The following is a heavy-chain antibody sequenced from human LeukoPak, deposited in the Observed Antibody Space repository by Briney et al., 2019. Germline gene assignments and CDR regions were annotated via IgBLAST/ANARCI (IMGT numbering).Heavy chain of an antibody. CDR1: GYTFTSYW. CDR2: IYPGDSDT. D-gene: IGHD5-12*01. CDR3: AGLTGSGYESFYFDY. J-gene: IGHJ4*02. Sequence: ASVKISCKGSGYTFTSYWIAWVRQMPGKGLEWMGSIYPGDSDTRYSPSFQGQVTISVDKSISAAYLQWSGLKASDTAMYYCAGLTGSGYESFYFDYWGQGTLVTVSS. V-gene: IGHV5-51*01.